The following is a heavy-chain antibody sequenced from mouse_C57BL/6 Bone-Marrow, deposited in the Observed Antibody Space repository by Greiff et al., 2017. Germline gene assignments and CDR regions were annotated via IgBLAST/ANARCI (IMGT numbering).Heavy chain of an antibody. CDR1: GFTFSSYG. D-gene: IGHD4-1*01. J-gene: IGHJ3*01. V-gene: IGHV5-6*02. CDR2: ISSGGSYT. Sequence: EVKLQESGGDLVKPGGSLKLSCAASGFTFSSYGMSWVRQTPDKRLEWVATISSGGSYTYYPDSVKGRFTISRDNAKNTLYLQMSSLKSEDTAMYYCARGLGPPFAYWGQGTLVTVSA. CDR3: ARGLGPPFAY.